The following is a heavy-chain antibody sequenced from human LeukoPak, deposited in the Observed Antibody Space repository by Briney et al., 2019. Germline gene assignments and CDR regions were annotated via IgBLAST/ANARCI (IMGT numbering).Heavy chain of an antibody. CDR1: GFTFSNYW. Sequence: GGSLRLSCAASGFTFSNYWVHWVRQAPGKGLVWVSRINRDGSTTNYADSVMGRFTVSRDNAKNTLNLQMNSLRAEDTAVYYCARDKKSGESSEIDYWGQGTLVTVSS. V-gene: IGHV3-74*01. J-gene: IGHJ4*02. D-gene: IGHD3-10*01. CDR3: ARDKKSGESSEIDY. CDR2: INRDGSTT.